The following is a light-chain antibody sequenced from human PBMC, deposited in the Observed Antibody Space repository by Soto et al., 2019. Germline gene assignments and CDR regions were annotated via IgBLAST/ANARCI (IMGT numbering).Light chain of an antibody. J-gene: IGKJ1*01. CDR1: QSISNY. V-gene: IGKV1-39*01. CDR3: QQSYSMPPT. Sequence: DVQMTQSPSSVSASVGDRVTITCRASQSISNYLNWYQQKPGKAPKLLIYAGASLQSGVPSRFSGSGSGPDFTLTISSLQPEDFATYYCQQSYSMPPTFGQGTKVDI. CDR2: AGA.